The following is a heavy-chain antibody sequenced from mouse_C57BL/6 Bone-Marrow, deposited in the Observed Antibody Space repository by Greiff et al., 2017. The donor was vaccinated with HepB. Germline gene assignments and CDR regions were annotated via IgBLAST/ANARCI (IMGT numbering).Heavy chain of an antibody. CDR2: IYPRSGNT. CDR1: GFNIKDDY. J-gene: IGHJ3*01. D-gene: IGHD1-1*01. V-gene: IGHV1-81*01. Sequence: QVQLKESGAELVRPGASVKLSCTASGFNIKDDYMHWVKQRPEQGLEWIGEIYPRSGNTYYNEKFKGKATLTADKSSSTAYMELRSLTSEDSAVYFCARKDYYGSSAWFAYWGQGTLVTVSA. CDR3: ARKDYYGSSAWFAY.